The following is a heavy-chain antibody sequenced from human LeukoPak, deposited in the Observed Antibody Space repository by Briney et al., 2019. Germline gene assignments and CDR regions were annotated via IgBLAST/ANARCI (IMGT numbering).Heavy chain of an antibody. J-gene: IGHJ5*02. CDR3: ARDQTPSVQAPKMMTVDP. V-gene: IGHV3-30*09. CDR1: GFTFSSYD. D-gene: IGHD3-16*01. Sequence: GGSLRLSCAASGFTFSSYDMHWVRQAPGKGLEWVSVISYDGSNKIYAGSMKGRFATSKDNSKNTLYQQMNSLRAENTTVYYCARDQTPSVQAPKMMTVDPWGQGTLVTVSS. CDR2: ISYDGSNK.